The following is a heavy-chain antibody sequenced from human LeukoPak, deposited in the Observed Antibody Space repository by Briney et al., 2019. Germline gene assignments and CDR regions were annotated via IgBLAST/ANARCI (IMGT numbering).Heavy chain of an antibody. CDR2: IYYSGST. V-gene: IGHV4-39*07. CDR3: AREKIVVVVAATRWFDP. D-gene: IGHD2-15*01. Sequence: KPSETLSLTCTVSGGSISSSSYYWGWIRRPPGKGLEWIGSIYYSGSTYYNPSLKSRVTISVDTSKNQFSLKLSSVTAADTAVYYCAREKIVVVVAATRWFDPWGQGTLVTVSS. J-gene: IGHJ5*02. CDR1: GGSISSSSYY.